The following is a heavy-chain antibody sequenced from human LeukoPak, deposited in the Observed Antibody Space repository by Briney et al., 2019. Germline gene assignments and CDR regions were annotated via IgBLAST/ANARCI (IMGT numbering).Heavy chain of an antibody. CDR3: ARDGGGRLARDCSGGSCYSGGAYYYDMDV. J-gene: IGHJ6*02. D-gene: IGHD2-15*01. CDR1: GFTFSSYA. Sequence: GGSLRLSCAASGFTFSSYAMHWVRQAPGKGLEWVAVISYDGSNKYYADSVKGRFTISRDNPKNTLYLQMNSLRAEDTAVYYCARDGGGRLARDCSGGSCYSGGAYYYDMDVWGQGTTVTVSS. CDR2: ISYDGSNK. V-gene: IGHV3-30*04.